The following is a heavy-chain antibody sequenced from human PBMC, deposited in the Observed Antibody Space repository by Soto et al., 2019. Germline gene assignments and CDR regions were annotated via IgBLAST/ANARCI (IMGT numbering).Heavy chain of an antibody. CDR1: GGTFGSYA. CDR3: ARQRGYYDAAFDY. V-gene: IGHV1-69*13. D-gene: IGHD3-22*01. CDR2: IIPIFGTA. J-gene: IGHJ4*02. Sequence: SVKVSCKASGGTFGSYAISWVRQAPGQGLEWMGGIIPIFGTANYAQKFQGRVTITADESTSTAYMELSSLRSEDTAVYYCARQRGYYDAAFDYWGQGTLVTVSS.